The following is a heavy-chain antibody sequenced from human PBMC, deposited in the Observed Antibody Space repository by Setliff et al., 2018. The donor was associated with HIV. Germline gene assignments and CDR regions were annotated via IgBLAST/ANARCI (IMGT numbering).Heavy chain of an antibody. D-gene: IGHD6-6*01. CDR1: GGSISSYY. CDR3: ASLAIRPIEYSSSSAYYYYMDV. V-gene: IGHV4-59*08. Sequence: SETLSLTCTVSGGSISSYYWSWIRLPPGKGLEWIGYIYSGGITKYNPSLKSRVTISVDTSKNQFSLKLSSVTAADTAVYYCASLAIRPIEYSSSSAYYYYMDVWGKGTTVTVSS. CDR2: IYSGGIT. J-gene: IGHJ6*03.